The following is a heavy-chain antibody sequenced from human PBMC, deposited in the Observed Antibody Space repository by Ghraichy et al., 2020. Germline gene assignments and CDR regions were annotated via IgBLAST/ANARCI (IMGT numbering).Heavy chain of an antibody. Sequence: GESLNISCAASGFTFSSYAMSWVRQAPGKGLEWVSAISGSGGSTYYADSVKGRFTISRDNSKNTLYLQMNSLRAEDTAVYYCAKDSPDLLWFGEQWVAYWGQGTLVTVSS. V-gene: IGHV3-23*01. CDR3: AKDSPDLLWFGEQWVAY. CDR1: GFTFSSYA. J-gene: IGHJ4*02. D-gene: IGHD3-10*01. CDR2: ISGSGGST.